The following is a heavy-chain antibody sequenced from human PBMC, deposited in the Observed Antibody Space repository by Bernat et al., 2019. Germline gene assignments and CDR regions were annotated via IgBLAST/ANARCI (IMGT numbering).Heavy chain of an antibody. CDR3: ARGDPSYSFWSGGWFDP. Sequence: QVQLQGSGPGLVKPSETLSLTCAVSGGAIANYYWTWILQPPGKGLEWSGSIFYSGETNYNPSLKSRVTISVDTSTKQFFLKLTSMTAADTAVYYCARGDPSYSFWSGGWFDPWGQGTLVTVSS. CDR2: IFYSGET. CDR1: GGAIANYY. J-gene: IGHJ5*02. D-gene: IGHD3-3*01. V-gene: IGHV4-59*01.